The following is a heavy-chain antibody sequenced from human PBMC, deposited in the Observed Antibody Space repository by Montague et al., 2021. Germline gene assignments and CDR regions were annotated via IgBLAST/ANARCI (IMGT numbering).Heavy chain of an antibody. CDR2: ISGKSNNT. CDR3: AKSLYASGGWGYYFDL. V-gene: IGHV3-23*01. D-gene: IGHD2/OR15-2a*01. CDR1: GFTFSSRA. Sequence: SLRLSCAASGFTFSSRAMSWVRQAPGKGLEWVSSISGKSNNTYYIDSLKGRFTISRDNSKNTLFQQMNSLRAEDTAVYYCAKSLYASGGWGYYFDLWGQGTLVTVSS. J-gene: IGHJ4*02.